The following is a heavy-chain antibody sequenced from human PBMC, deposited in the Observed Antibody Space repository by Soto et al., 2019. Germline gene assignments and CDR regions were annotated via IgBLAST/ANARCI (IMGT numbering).Heavy chain of an antibody. CDR3: AHRPIVGAAI. Sequence: QVQLQESGPGLVKPSGTLSLTCGVFGGSISNSNWWTWVRQPPGKGLEWIGEIYHTGRTNYNSSLMRRVTISLDKPNNQFSLKLSSVTAADTAVYYCAHRPIVGAAIWGQGTLVTVAS. CDR1: GGSISNSNW. J-gene: IGHJ4*02. CDR2: IYHTGRT. V-gene: IGHV4-4*02. D-gene: IGHD1-26*01.